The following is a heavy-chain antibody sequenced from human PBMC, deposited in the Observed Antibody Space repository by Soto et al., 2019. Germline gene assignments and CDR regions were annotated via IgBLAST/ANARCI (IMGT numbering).Heavy chain of an antibody. D-gene: IGHD2-2*01. CDR3: ARRYVVPAATSPAPGDAFDL. V-gene: IGHV4-59*08. CDR1: GGSIRSYY. CDR2: VYYSGST. Sequence: QVQLQASGPGLVKPSETLSLTCTVSGGSIRSYYWSWIRQPPGKGLEWIGYVYYSGSTNYNPSLRSRVTLSVATSKNQCALKLSSVTAADTAVYYCARRYVVPAATSPAPGDAFDLWGQGTMVTVSS. J-gene: IGHJ3*01.